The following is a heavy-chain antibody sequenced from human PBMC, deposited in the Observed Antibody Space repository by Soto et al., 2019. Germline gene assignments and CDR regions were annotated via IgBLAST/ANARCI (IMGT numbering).Heavy chain of an antibody. Sequence: QVQLVESGGGVVQPGRSLRLSCAASGFTFSSYAMHWVRQAPGKGLEWVAVISYDGSNKYYADSVKGRFTISRDNSKNTLYLQITSLRAEDTAVYYCARDGLLGYFDYWGQGTLVTVSS. J-gene: IGHJ4*02. V-gene: IGHV3-30-3*01. CDR3: ARDGLLGYFDY. CDR1: GFTFSSYA. D-gene: IGHD3-16*01. CDR2: ISYDGSNK.